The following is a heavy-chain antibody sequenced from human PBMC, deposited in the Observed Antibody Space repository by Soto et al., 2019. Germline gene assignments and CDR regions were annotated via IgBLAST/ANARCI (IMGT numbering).Heavy chain of an antibody. Sequence: ASVKVSCKASGYTFTSYDINWVRQATGQGLEWMGWMNPNSGNTGYARKFQGRVTMTRNTSISTAYMELSSLRSEDTAVYYCARVIVPLEHYYYMDVWGKGTTVTGSS. D-gene: IGHD2-8*01. CDR2: MNPNSGNT. CDR3: ARVIVPLEHYYYMDV. CDR1: GYTFTSYD. V-gene: IGHV1-8*01. J-gene: IGHJ6*03.